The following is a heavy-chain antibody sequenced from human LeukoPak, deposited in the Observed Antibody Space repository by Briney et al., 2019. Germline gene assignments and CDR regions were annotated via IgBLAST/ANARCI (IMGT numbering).Heavy chain of an antibody. J-gene: IGHJ4*02. CDR2: ISGSGGST. Sequence: GGSLRLSCVASGFSFSNYAMTWVRQAPGKGLEWVSGISGSGGSTYYADSVRGRFTISRDNFKNTLDVQMSSLGVKDTAIYYCARTGVGGGYRFDYWGQGTLVTVSS. CDR3: ARTGVGGGYRFDY. V-gene: IGHV3-23*01. D-gene: IGHD1-26*01. CDR1: GFSFSNYA.